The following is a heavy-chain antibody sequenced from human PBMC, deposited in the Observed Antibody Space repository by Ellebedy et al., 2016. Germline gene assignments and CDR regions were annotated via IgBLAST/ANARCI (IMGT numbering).Heavy chain of an antibody. CDR1: GGSISSSSYY. D-gene: IGHD5-12*01. Sequence: SETLSLTXTVSGGSISSSSYYWGWIRQHPGKGLEWIGYIYYSGSTYYNPSLKSRVTISVDTSKNQFSLKLSSVTAADTAVYYCARGADIVATRVHWYFDLWGRGTLVTVSS. V-gene: IGHV4-31*03. CDR2: IYYSGST. J-gene: IGHJ2*01. CDR3: ARGADIVATRVHWYFDL.